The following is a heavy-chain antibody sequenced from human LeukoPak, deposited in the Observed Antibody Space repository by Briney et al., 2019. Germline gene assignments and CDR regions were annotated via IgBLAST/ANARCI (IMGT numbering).Heavy chain of an antibody. CDR2: INHSEST. Sequence: SETLSLTCAVYGGSFSGYYWSWIRQPPGKGLEWIGEINHSESTNYNPSLKSRVTISVDTSKNQFSLKLSSVTAADTAVYYCARDPIRYSSSWDYWGQGTLVTVSS. V-gene: IGHV4-34*01. CDR3: ARDPIRYSSSWDY. CDR1: GGSFSGYY. J-gene: IGHJ4*02. D-gene: IGHD6-13*01.